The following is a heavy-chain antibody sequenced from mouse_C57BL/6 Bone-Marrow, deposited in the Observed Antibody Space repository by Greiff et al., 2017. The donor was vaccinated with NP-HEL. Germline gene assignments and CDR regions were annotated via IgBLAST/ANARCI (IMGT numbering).Heavy chain of an antibody. J-gene: IGHJ2*01. CDR3: TRKPITTVVAGDFDY. CDR2: IDPETGGT. CDR1: GYTFTDYE. Sequence: QVQLQQSGAELVRPGASVTLSCKASGYTFTDYEMHWVKQTPVHGLEWIGAIDPETGGTAYNQKFKGKALLTADKSSSTAYMELRSLTSEDSAVYYCTRKPITTVVAGDFDYWGQGTTLTVSS. D-gene: IGHD1-1*01. V-gene: IGHV1-15*01.